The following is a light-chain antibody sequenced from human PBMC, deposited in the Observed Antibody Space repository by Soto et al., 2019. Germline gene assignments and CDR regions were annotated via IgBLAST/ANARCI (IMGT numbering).Light chain of an antibody. CDR2: DAS. Sequence: AIQLTQSPSSLSASIGDRVTITCRASQGISDAVAWYQQKPGKAPKLLIFDASSLQSGVPSRFSGSGSGTDFTLTISSLQPEDLASYYCQQFNNYPPSFGGGTKVEIK. J-gene: IGKJ4*01. V-gene: IGKV1D-13*01. CDR3: QQFNNYPPS. CDR1: QGISDA.